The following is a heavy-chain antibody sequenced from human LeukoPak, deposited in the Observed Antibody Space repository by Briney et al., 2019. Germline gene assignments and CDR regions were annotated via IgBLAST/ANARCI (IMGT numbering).Heavy chain of an antibody. D-gene: IGHD7-27*01. CDR3: ARGPPNWGYDY. J-gene: IGHJ4*02. Sequence: ASVKVSCKASGGTFSSYAISWVRQAPGQGLEWMGGIIPIFGTANYAQKFQGRVTITADESTSTAYMELSSLRSADTAVYYCARGPPNWGYDYWGPGTLVTVSS. V-gene: IGHV1-69*13. CDR1: GGTFSSYA. CDR2: IIPIFGTA.